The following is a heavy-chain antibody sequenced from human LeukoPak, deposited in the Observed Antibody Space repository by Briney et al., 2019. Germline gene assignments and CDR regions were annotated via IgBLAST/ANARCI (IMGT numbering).Heavy chain of an antibody. CDR2: IRSKTYGGTT. CDR3: TRPRRYCSGGSCYYYYYMDV. Sequence: PGRSLRLSCTASGFTFGDYAMSWVRQAPGKGMKWVGFIRSKTYGGTTEYAASVKGRFTISRDDSKSIAYLQMNSLTTEDTAVYYCTRPRRYCSGGSCYYYYYMDVWGKGTTVTVSS. D-gene: IGHD2-15*01. J-gene: IGHJ6*03. V-gene: IGHV3-49*04. CDR1: GFTFGDYA.